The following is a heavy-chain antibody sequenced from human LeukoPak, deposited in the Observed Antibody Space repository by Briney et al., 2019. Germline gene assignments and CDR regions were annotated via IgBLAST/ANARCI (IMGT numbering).Heavy chain of an antibody. CDR3: ARSRRTYDFWSGYYSGFDY. V-gene: IGHV3-23*01. CDR2: ISGSGGST. J-gene: IGHJ4*02. Sequence: GGSLRLSCAASGFTFSSYAMSWVRQAPGKGLEWVSTISGSGGSTYYADSVKGRFSISRDNSKNTLYLQMNSLRAEDTAVYYCARSRRTYDFWSGYYSGFDYWGQGTLVTVSS. CDR1: GFTFSSYA. D-gene: IGHD3-3*01.